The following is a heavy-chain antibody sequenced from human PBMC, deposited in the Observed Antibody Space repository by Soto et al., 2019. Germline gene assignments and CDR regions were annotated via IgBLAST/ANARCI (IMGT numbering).Heavy chain of an antibody. CDR3: TTDLNWGSFYYYYGMDV. D-gene: IGHD7-27*01. CDR1: GFIFNNAW. V-gene: IGHV3-15*01. CDR2: IKSKTDGGST. J-gene: IGHJ6*02. Sequence: GGSLRLSCAASGFIFNNAWMSWVRQAPGKGLEWAGRIKSKTDGGSTDYAAPVKGRFTISRDDSKNTLYLQMNSLKTEDTAVYYCTTDLNWGSFYYYYGMDVWGQGTTVTVSS.